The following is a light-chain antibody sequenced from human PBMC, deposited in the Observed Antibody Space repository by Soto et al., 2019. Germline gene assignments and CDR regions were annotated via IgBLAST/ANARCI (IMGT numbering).Light chain of an antibody. V-gene: IGKV1-5*03. CDR3: QHYNSYSEA. Sequence: DIQMTQSPSTLSGSVGDRVTITCRACQTISSWLAWYQQKPGKAPKLLIYKASTLKSGVPSRFSGSGSGTEFTLTISGLQPDDFATYYCQHYNSYSEAFGQGTKVELK. J-gene: IGKJ1*01. CDR2: KAS. CDR1: QTISSW.